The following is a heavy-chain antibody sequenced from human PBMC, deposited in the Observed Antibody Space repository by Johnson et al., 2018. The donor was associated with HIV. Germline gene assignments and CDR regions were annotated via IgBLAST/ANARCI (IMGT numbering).Heavy chain of an antibody. Sequence: VQLVESGGGVVQPGRSLRLSCAASGFTFSSYAIHWVRQAPAKGLEWVAVISYDGSDKYYADSVKGRFTISRDTAENSLYLQMNSLRVEDTAVYYCAKGCRWLLERTYAFDIWGQGTMVTVSS. CDR3: AKGCRWLLERTYAFDI. CDR1: GFTFSSYA. D-gene: IGHD3-22*01. V-gene: IGHV3-30*04. J-gene: IGHJ3*02. CDR2: ISYDGSDK.